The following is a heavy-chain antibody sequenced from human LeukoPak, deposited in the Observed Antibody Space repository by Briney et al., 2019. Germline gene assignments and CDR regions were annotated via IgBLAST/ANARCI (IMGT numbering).Heavy chain of an antibody. CDR1: GFTFTSYW. CDR3: ARNIGRERGYSYGLASRRPHNWFDP. D-gene: IGHD5-18*01. J-gene: IGHJ5*02. Sequence: QPGGSLRLSCAASGFTFTSYWMSWVRQAPGKGLEWVANIKQDGSEKYYVDSVKGRFTISRDNAKNSLYLQMNRLRAEDTAVYYCARNIGRERGYSYGLASRRPHNWFDPWGQGTLVTVSS. V-gene: IGHV3-7*01. CDR2: IKQDGSEK.